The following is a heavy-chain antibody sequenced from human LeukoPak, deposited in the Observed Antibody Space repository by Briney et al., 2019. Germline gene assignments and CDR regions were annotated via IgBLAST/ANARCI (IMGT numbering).Heavy chain of an antibody. V-gene: IGHV1-46*01. D-gene: IGHD3-3*01. CDR3: PRDVYDFWSGPVRDY. CDR2: INPSGGST. Sequence: ASVKVSCKASGYTFTSYYMHWVRQAPGQGLEWMGIINPSGGSTSYAQKFQGRVTMTRDTSTSTVYMELRSLRSDDTAVYYCPRDVYDFWSGPVRDYWGQGTLVTVSS. J-gene: IGHJ4*02. CDR1: GYTFTSYY.